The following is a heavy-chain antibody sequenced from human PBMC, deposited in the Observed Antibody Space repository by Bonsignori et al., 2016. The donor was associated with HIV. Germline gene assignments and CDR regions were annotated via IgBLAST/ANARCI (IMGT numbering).Heavy chain of an antibody. CDR2: INPNSGGT. D-gene: IGHD3-3*01. CDR3: ARAPITYYDFWSGYSIYYYYYMDV. V-gene: IGHV1-2*02. Sequence: WVRQAPGQGLEWMGWINPNSGGTNYAQKFQGRVTMTRDTSISTAYMELSRLRSDDTAVYYCARAPITYYDFWSGYSIYYYYYMDVWGKGTTVTVSS. J-gene: IGHJ6*03.